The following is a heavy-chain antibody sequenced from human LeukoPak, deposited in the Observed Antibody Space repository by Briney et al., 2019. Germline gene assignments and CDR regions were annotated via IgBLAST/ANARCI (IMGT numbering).Heavy chain of an antibody. V-gene: IGHV1-2*02. J-gene: IGHJ4*02. Sequence: ANLSPTPSVYTFTVYDMRGVRHAPRQGVEWVGWIRPYSGGANYAQKFPGRVTMNRDTPTRTAFMELSGLRSDGTPVYFCVRGGYGWNCASDYWGEGTLVTVSS. D-gene: IGHD1-7*01. CDR1: VYTFTVYD. CDR3: VRGGYGWNCASDY. CDR2: IRPYSGGA.